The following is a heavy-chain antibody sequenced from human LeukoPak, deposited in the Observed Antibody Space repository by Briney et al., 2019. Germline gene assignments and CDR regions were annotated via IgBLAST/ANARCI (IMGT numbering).Heavy chain of an antibody. CDR1: GGSISSSSYY. J-gene: IGHJ4*02. V-gene: IGHV4-39*07. CDR2: IYYSGST. Sequence: SVTLSLTCTVSGGSISSSSYYWGWIRQPPGKGLEWIGSIYYSGSTYYNPSLKSRVTISVDTSKNQFSLKLSSVTAADTAVYYCARDAVYSSSWYDLYWGQGTLVTVSS. D-gene: IGHD6-13*01. CDR3: ARDAVYSSSWYDLY.